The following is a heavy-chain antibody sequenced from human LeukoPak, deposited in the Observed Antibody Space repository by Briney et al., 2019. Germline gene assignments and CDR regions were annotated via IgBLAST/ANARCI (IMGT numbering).Heavy chain of an antibody. Sequence: SETLSLTCTVSGDSITSSNYFWGWIRQPPGKGLEWIGNTFHTGATYYNPSLRSRVTISVDTSKKQFSLKLSSVTAADTAVYYCARNWWAVAAPRHPHNWFDPWGQGTLVTVSS. V-gene: IGHV4-39*07. J-gene: IGHJ5*02. D-gene: IGHD6-19*01. CDR3: ARNWWAVAAPRHPHNWFDP. CDR1: GDSITSSNYF. CDR2: TFHTGAT.